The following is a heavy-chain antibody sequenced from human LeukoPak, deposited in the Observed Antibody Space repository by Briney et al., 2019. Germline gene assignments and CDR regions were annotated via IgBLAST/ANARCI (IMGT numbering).Heavy chain of an antibody. J-gene: IGHJ6*02. CDR1: GGTFSSYA. CDR3: ARSQGSGTYRMDV. Sequence: SVKVSCKASGGTFSSYAISWVRQAPGQGLEWMGRIIPILGIANYAQKFQGRVTITADKSTSTAYMELSSLRSEDTVVYYCARSQGSGTYRMDVWGQGTTVTVSS. V-gene: IGHV1-69*04. D-gene: IGHD3-10*01. CDR2: IIPILGIA.